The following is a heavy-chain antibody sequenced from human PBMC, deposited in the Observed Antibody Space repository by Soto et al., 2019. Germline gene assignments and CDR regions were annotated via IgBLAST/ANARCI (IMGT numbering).Heavy chain of an antibody. CDR2: ISAYNGNT. J-gene: IGHJ4*02. CDR1: GYTFTSCG. V-gene: IGHV1-18*01. Sequence: ASVNVSCKASGYTFTSCGISWVRQAPGQGLEWMGWISAYNGNTNYAQKLQGRVTMTTDTSTSTAYMELRSLRSDDTAVYYCARTDAGGYSGYDLWLVQYHWGQGTLVTVSS. D-gene: IGHD5-12*01. CDR3: ARTDAGGYSGYDLWLVQYH.